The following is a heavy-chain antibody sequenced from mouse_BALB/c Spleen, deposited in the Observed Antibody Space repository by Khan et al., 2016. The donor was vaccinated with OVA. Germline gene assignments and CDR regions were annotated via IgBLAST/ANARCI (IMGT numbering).Heavy chain of an antibody. J-gene: IGHJ4*01. CDR2: IWGGGGT. Sequence: QVQLKQSGPGLVAPSQSQSITCTVSGFSLSRYNIHWVRQPPGKGLEWLGMIWGGGGTDYNSTLKIRLSIIKDNSKSQVFLKMNSLQTDDTAMYFCARAYYRYDGYYAMDYWGQGTSVTVSS. CDR1: GFSLSRYN. V-gene: IGHV2-6-4*01. CDR3: ARAYYRYDGYYAMDY. D-gene: IGHD2-14*01.